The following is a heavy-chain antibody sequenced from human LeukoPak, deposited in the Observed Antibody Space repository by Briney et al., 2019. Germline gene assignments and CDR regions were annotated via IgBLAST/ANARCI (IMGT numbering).Heavy chain of an antibody. CDR1: GFTFSTYT. Sequence: GGSLRLSCAASGFTFSTYTMSWVRQAPGKGLEWVSCISSSSSYIYYADSVKGRFTISRDNAKNSLYLQMNSLRVEDTAVYYCARAHNWKYGTFDYWGQGTLVTVSS. V-gene: IGHV3-21*01. D-gene: IGHD1-7*01. CDR3: ARAHNWKYGTFDY. CDR2: ISSSSSYI. J-gene: IGHJ4*02.